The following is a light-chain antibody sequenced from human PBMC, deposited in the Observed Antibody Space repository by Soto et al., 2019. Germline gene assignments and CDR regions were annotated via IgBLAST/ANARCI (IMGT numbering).Light chain of an antibody. J-gene: IGLJ1*01. V-gene: IGLV2-8*01. CDR2: EVS. CDR1: SSDVGASNY. Sequence: LTQPRAASGSPGQSVTISCTGTSSDVGASNYVSWYQQHSDKAPKLMIYEVSKRPSGVPDRFSGSKSGNTASLTVSGLQAEDEADYYCSSYAGDNSFAFGSGTKVTVL. CDR3: SSYAGDNSFA.